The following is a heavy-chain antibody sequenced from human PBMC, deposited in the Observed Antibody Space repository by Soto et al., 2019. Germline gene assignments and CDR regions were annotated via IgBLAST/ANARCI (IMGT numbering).Heavy chain of an antibody. CDR3: TTYYYDSSGQPGGNY. V-gene: IGHV4-34*01. J-gene: IGHJ4*02. D-gene: IGHD3-22*01. CDR1: GGSFSGYY. CDR2: INHSGST. Sequence: SETLSLTCAIYGGSFSGYYWTWIRQPPRKGLEWIGEINHSGSTNYNPSLKSRVTISVDTSKNQFSLKLSSVTAADTAVYYCTTYYYDSSGQPGGNYWGQGTLVTVS.